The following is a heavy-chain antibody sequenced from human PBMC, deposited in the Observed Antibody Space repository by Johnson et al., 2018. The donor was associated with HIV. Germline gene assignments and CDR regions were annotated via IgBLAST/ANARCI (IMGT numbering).Heavy chain of an antibody. CDR3: ARGITMIVVDAFDI. D-gene: IGHD3-22*01. CDR2: ISSNGGST. Sequence: VQLVESGGGLVQPGGSLRLSCAASGFTFSSYAMHWVRQAPGKGLEYVSAISSNGGSTYYANPVKGRFTITRDNSKNTPYLQMGSLRAEDMAVYYCARGITMIVVDAFDIWGQGTMVTVSS. V-gene: IGHV3-64*01. CDR1: GFTFSSYA. J-gene: IGHJ3*02.